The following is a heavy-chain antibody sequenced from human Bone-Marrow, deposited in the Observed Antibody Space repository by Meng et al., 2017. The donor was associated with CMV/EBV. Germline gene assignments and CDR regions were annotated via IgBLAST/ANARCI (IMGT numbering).Heavy chain of an antibody. CDR2: ISAYNGNT. D-gene: IGHD2-2*01. V-gene: IGHV1-18*01. CDR1: GGTFRSYA. Sequence: ASVKVSCKSSGGTFRSYANRWLRQAPGQGLEWMGWISAYNGNTNYAQKLQGRVTMTTDTSTSTAYMELRSLRSDDPAVYYCARDGDIVVVPAAPRPYYYYYGMDVWGQGTTVTVSS. J-gene: IGHJ6*02. CDR3: ARDGDIVVVPAAPRPYYYYYGMDV.